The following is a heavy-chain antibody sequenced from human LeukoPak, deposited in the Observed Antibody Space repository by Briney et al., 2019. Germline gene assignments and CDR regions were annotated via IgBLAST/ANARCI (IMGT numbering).Heavy chain of an antibody. CDR2: TNPSGSST. Sequence: ASVKVSCKASGYTFTSYYLHWVRQAPGQGLEWMGLTNPSGSSTSNTQKFQGRVTMTRDTSTSTVYMELSSLRSEDTAVYYCARGYCYNSNCYGNFDFWGQGTLVSVSS. J-gene: IGHJ4*02. D-gene: IGHD2-2*01. CDR1: GYTFTSYY. CDR3: ARGYCYNSNCYGNFDF. V-gene: IGHV1-46*01.